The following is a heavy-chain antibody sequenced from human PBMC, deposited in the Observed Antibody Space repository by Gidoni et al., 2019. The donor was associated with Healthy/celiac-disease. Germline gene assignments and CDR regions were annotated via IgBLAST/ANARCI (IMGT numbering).Heavy chain of an antibody. D-gene: IGHD1-26*01. V-gene: IGHV4-59*01. CDR2: IYYSGST. CDR3: ARGVGATVYFDY. J-gene: IGHJ4*02. CDR1: GGSISSYY. Sequence: QVQLQESGPGLVKPSETLSLTCTVSGGSISSYYWSWIRQPPGKGLEWIGYIYYSGSTNYTPSPKSRVTISVDTSKNQFSLKLSSVTAADTAVYYCARGVGATVYFDYWGQGTLVTVSS.